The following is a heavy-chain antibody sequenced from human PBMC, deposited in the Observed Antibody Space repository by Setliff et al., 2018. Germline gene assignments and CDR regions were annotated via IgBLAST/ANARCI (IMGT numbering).Heavy chain of an antibody. V-gene: IGHV4-34*01. CDR2: INHSGST. CDR3: TVYNTGSSKDHY. D-gene: IGHD2-8*02. Sequence: SETLSLTCTVSGGPISSHYWSWIRQPPGKGLEWIGEINHSGSTNYNPSLKSRVTISVDTSKNQFSLKLSSVTAADTALYYCTVYNTGSSKDHYWGQGTPVTVSS. J-gene: IGHJ4*02. CDR1: GGPISSHY.